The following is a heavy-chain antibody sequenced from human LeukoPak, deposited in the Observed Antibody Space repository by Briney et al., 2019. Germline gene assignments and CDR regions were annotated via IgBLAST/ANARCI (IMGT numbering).Heavy chain of an antibody. CDR1: GGSISSGGYY. V-gene: IGHV4-31*03. CDR2: IYYSGST. Sequence: PSQTLSLTCTVSGGSISSGGYYWSWIRQHPGKGLEWIGYIYYSGSTYYNPSLKSRVTISVDKSKNQFSLKLSSVTAADTAVYYCARGRRLGQYFDYGGQEPLVTVSS. D-gene: IGHD1/OR15-1a*01. CDR3: ARGRRLGQYFDY. J-gene: IGHJ4*02.